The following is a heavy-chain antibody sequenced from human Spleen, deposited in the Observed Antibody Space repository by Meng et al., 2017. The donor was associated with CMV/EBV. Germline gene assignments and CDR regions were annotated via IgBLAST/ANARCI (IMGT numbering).Heavy chain of an antibody. CDR2: INHSGST. V-gene: IGHV4-34*01. CDR1: GGAFSGYY. CDR3: ARGGEYSSSWEYYYYGMDV. J-gene: IGHJ6*02. D-gene: IGHD6-13*01. Sequence: SETLSLTCAVYGGAFSGYYWGWIRQPPGKGLEWIGEINHSGSTNYNPSLKSRVTISVDTSKNQFSLKLSSVTAADTAVYYCARGGEYSSSWEYYYYGMDVWGQGTTVTVSS.